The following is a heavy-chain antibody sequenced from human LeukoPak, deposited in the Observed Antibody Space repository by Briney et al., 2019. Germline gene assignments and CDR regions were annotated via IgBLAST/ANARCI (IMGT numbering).Heavy chain of an antibody. CDR3: ATQQQLVRFYYYYGMDV. Sequence: SETLSLTCTVSGGSISSGGYYWSWIRQPPGKGLEWIGEINHSGSTNYNPSLKSRVTISVDTSKNQFSLKLSSVTAADTAVYYCATQQQLVRFYYYYGMDVWGQGTTVTVSS. V-gene: IGHV4-39*07. CDR1: GGSISSGGYY. D-gene: IGHD6-13*01. J-gene: IGHJ6*02. CDR2: INHSGST.